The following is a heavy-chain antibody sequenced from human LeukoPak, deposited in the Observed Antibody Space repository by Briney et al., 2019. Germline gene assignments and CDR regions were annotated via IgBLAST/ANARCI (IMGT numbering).Heavy chain of an antibody. CDR3: ARSLYSSSSFDY. D-gene: IGHD6-13*01. Sequence: PSETLSLTCAVYGGSFSGYYWSWIRQPPGKGLEWIGEINHSGSTNYNPSLKGRVTISVDTSKNQFSLKLSSVTAADTAVYYCARSLYSSSSFDYWGQGTLVTVSS. V-gene: IGHV4-34*01. CDR2: INHSGST. J-gene: IGHJ4*02. CDR1: GGSFSGYY.